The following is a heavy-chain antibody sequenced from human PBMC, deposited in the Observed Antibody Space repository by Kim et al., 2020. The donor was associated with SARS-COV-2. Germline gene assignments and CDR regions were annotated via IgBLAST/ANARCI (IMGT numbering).Heavy chain of an antibody. CDR2: IKHDGSEK. V-gene: IGHV3-7*05. CDR1: GFTFSNYY. CDR3: ARESHIVVVTAPNWFDP. J-gene: IGHJ5*02. D-gene: IGHD2-21*02. Sequence: GGSLRLSCEASGFTFSNYYMSWVRQVPGKGLEWVANIKHDGSEKNYVDSVKGRFIISRDNARNSVYLQMHSLRTEDTAVYYCARESHIVVVTAPNWFDP.